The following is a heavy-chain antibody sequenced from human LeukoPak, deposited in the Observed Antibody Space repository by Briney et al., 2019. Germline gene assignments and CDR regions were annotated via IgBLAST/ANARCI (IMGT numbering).Heavy chain of an antibody. D-gene: IGHD2-8*01. CDR1: GYTFTSYY. Sequence: GASVKVSCKASGYTFTSYYMHWVRQAPGQGLEWMGIINPSGGSTSYAQKFQGRVTMTRDMSTSTVYMELSSLRSEDTAVYYCARDVGEDIVLMVSSLPDYWGQGTLVTVSS. V-gene: IGHV1-46*01. J-gene: IGHJ4*02. CDR3: ARDVGEDIVLMVSSLPDY. CDR2: INPSGGST.